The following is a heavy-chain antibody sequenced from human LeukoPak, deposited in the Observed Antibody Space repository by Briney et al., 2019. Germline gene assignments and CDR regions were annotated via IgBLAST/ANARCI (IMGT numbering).Heavy chain of an antibody. Sequence: KPSETLSLTCTVSGGSISSYYWSWIRQPAGKGLEWIGRIYTSGSTNYNPSLKSRVTMSVDTSKNQFSLKLSSVTAADTAVYYCASSPDYYDSSGYYPNDAFDIWGQGTMVTVSS. CDR2: IYTSGST. CDR1: GGSISSYY. J-gene: IGHJ3*02. V-gene: IGHV4-4*07. D-gene: IGHD3-22*01. CDR3: ASSPDYYDSSGYYPNDAFDI.